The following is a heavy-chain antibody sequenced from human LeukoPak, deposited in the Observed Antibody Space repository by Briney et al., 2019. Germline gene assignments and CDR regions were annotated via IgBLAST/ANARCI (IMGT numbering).Heavy chain of an antibody. D-gene: IGHD3-16*01. Sequence: SVTLSLTCAVYGGSFSGYYWSWIRQPPGKGLEWIGEINHSGSTNYNPSLKSRVTISVDTSKNQFSLKLSSVTAADTAVYYCAGHVRGARGTNWFDPWGQGTPVTVSS. J-gene: IGHJ5*02. CDR1: GGSFSGYY. CDR2: INHSGST. V-gene: IGHV4-34*01. CDR3: AGHVRGARGTNWFDP.